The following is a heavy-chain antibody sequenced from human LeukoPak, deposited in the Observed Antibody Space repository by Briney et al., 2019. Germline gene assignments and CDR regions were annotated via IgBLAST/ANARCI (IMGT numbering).Heavy chain of an antibody. J-gene: IGHJ3*02. CDR1: GFTFSSYA. CDR2: ISYDGSNK. V-gene: IGHV3-30-3*01. CDR3: ARVDSRGRQASDI. Sequence: PGGSLRLSCAASGFTFSSYAMHWVRQAPGKGLEWVAVISYDGSNKYYADSVKGRFTISRDNSKNTLYLQMNSLRAEDTAVYYCARVDSRGRQASDIWGQGTMVTVSS. D-gene: IGHD3/OR15-3a*01.